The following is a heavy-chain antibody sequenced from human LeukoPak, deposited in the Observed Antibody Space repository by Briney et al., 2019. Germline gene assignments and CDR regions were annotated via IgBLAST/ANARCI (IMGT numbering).Heavy chain of an antibody. V-gene: IGHV4-30-4*01. Sequence: SETLSLTCTVSGGSISSGDYYWSWIRQPPGKGLEWIGYIYYSGSTYYNPSLKSRVTISVDTSKNQFSLKLSSVTAADTAVYYCARDAFVEELGVYYDSSGYDYWGQGTLVTVSS. J-gene: IGHJ4*02. CDR1: GGSISSGDYY. CDR3: ARDAFVEELGVYYDSSGYDY. CDR2: IYYSGST. D-gene: IGHD3-22*01.